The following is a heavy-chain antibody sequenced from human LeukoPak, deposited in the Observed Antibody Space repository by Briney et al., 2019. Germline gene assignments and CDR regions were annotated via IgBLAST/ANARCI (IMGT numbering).Heavy chain of an antibody. J-gene: IGHJ4*02. CDR2: INTNTGNP. Sequence: ASVKVSCKASGYTFTSYNINWVRQAPGQGLEWMGWINTNTGNPTYAQGFTGRFVFSLDTSVSTAYLQISSLKVEDTAVYYCARDMERGYCRGGSCYPPDYWGQGTLVTVSS. CDR1: GYTFTSYN. CDR3: ARDMERGYCRGGSCYPPDY. D-gene: IGHD2-15*01. V-gene: IGHV7-4-1*02.